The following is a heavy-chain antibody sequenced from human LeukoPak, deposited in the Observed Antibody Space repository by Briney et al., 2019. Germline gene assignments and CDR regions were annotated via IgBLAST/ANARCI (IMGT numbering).Heavy chain of an antibody. CDR3: TRHQSRVGDAFDI. CDR1: GFTFSGSA. J-gene: IGHJ3*02. CDR2: IRSKTNDYAT. Sequence: GGSLRLSCAVSGFTFSGSAIHWVRPASGRGLEWVGRIRSKTNDYATAYAASVRGRFTVSRDDSENTAYLQMNSLKPEDTAVYYCTRHQSRVGDAFDIWGLGTMVTVSS. V-gene: IGHV3-73*01.